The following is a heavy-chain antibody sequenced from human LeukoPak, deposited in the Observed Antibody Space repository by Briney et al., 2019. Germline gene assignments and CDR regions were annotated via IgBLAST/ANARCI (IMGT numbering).Heavy chain of an antibody. CDR1: GYTFTSYY. V-gene: IGHV1-46*01. Sequence: ASVKVSCKASGYTFTSYYMRWVRQAPGQGLEWMGIINPSGGSTSYAQKFQGRITMTRDTSTSTVYMELSSLRSEDTAVYYCARDFREVSSGWSGNLDYWGQGTLVTVSS. CDR3: ARDFREVSSGWSGNLDY. D-gene: IGHD6-19*01. CDR2: INPSGGST. J-gene: IGHJ4*02.